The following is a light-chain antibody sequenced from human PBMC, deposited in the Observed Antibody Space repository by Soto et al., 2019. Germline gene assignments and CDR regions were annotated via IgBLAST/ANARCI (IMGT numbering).Light chain of an antibody. V-gene: IGLV4-60*03. CDR1: SGHSSYI. CDR2: LERSGSY. J-gene: IGLJ2*01. Sequence: QAVVTQSSSASASLGSSVKLTCTLSSGHSSYIIAWHQHQPGKAPRYLMKLERSGSYNKGSGVPDRFSGSSSGADRYLTISNLQSEDEADYYCETWDSNGVVFGGGIKLTVL. CDR3: ETWDSNGVV.